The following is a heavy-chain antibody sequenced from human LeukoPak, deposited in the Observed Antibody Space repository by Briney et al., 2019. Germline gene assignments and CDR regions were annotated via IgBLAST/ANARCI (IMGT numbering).Heavy chain of an antibody. V-gene: IGHV3-23*01. CDR3: AKDFPVVPAASSGGKTTDDAFDI. CDR2: ISGSGGST. D-gene: IGHD2-2*01. J-gene: IGHJ3*02. CDR1: GFTFSSYW. Sequence: GGSLRLSCAASGFTFSSYWMNWVRQAPGKGLEWVSAISGSGGSTYYADSVKGRFTISRDNSKNTLYLQMNSLRAEDTAVYYCAKDFPVVPAASSGGKTTDDAFDIWGQGTMVTVSS.